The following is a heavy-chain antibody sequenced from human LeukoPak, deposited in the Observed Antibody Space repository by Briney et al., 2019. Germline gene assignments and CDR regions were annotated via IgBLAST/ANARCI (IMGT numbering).Heavy chain of an antibody. D-gene: IGHD3-3*01. CDR1: GYSFTDYG. J-gene: IGHJ4*02. CDR3: STGPGGFWDY. V-gene: IGHV3-23*01. CDR2: LNGDGSET. Sequence: GGSLSLSCAGSGYSFTDYGMGWVRQAPGRGLEWVSALNGDGSETYYADSVKGRFIISRDTSKRTLYVQMSSLRADDTAVYYCSTGPGGFWDYWGQGALVTVA.